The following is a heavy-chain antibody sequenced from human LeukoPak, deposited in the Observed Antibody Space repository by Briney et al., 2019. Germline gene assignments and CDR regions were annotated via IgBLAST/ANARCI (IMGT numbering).Heavy chain of an antibody. CDR1: GYTFIVYY. V-gene: IGHV1-2*02. J-gene: IGHJ3*02. Sequence: ASVKVSCKASGYTFIVYYMNWVRQAPGQGLEWMGWINPNSSGTNYAQKFQGRVTMTRDTSISTAYMELSRLRSDDTAVYYCARGRDSGSPYDAFDIWGQGTMVTVSS. CDR2: INPNSSGT. D-gene: IGHD1-26*01. CDR3: ARGRDSGSPYDAFDI.